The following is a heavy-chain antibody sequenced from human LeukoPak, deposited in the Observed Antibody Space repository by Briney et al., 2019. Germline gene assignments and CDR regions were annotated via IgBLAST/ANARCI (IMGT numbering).Heavy chain of an antibody. CDR2: ISVYNGNT. J-gene: IGHJ3*02. D-gene: IGHD3-22*01. CDR3: ARHRRHRVYYDSSGYYHDGFDI. Sequence: ASVKVSCKASGYTFTSYGISWVRQAPGQGLEWMGWISVYNGNTNYAQKLQGRVTMTTDTSTSTAYMELRSLRSDDTAVYYCARHRRHRVYYDSSGYYHDGFDIWGQGTMVTVSS. CDR1: GYTFTSYG. V-gene: IGHV1-18*01.